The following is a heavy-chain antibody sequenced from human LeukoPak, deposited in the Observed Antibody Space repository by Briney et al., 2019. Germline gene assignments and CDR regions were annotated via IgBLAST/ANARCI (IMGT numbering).Heavy chain of an antibody. J-gene: IGHJ6*02. CDR2: INTDLSST. Sequence: GGSLRLSCAASGFPFSSSWMHSFRQAPGKGLVWVSRINTDLSSTSYADSVKGRFTISRDNAKNTVYLQMNSLRVEDTAVYYCARVGYCSRRICYGMDVWGPGTTVSVSS. CDR3: ARVGYCSRRICYGMDV. CDR1: GFPFSSSW. D-gene: IGHD2-15*01. V-gene: IGHV3-74*01.